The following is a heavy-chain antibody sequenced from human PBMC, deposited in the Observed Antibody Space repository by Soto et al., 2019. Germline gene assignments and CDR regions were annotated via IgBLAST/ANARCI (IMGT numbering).Heavy chain of an antibody. J-gene: IGHJ5*01. CDR3: ARDLMPNDRGLGDLAS. D-gene: IGHD3-22*01. Sequence: EVRLVESGGGLVKPGGSLRLSCAASGFTFNKYSMNWVRQAPGKGLEWVSSITSKTGDQYYADSVKGRFIISRDNTKNSLSLQVTSLRDEDTAVYYCARDLMPNDRGLGDLASWGQGTLVTVSS. V-gene: IGHV3-21*06. CDR2: ITSKTGDQ. CDR1: GFTFNKYS.